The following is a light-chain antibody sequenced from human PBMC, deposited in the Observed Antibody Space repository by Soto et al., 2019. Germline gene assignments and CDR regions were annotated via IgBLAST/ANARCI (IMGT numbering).Light chain of an antibody. CDR1: SSDVGGYNY. CDR2: DVS. V-gene: IGLV2-14*01. J-gene: IGLJ1*01. Sequence: SALTQPASVSGSPGQSITISCTGTSSDVGGYNYVSWYQQHPGKAPKLMIYDVSNRPSGVSNRFSGSKSGNTASLTISVLQAEDEADYYCSSYTSSSTYVFGTGTKVTVL. CDR3: SSYTSSSTYV.